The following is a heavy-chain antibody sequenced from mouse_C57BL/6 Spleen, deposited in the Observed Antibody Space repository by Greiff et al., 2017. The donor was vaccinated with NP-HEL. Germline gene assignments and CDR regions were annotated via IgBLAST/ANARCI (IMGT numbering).Heavy chain of an antibody. CDR3: ARRRPTAQARYFDV. CDR1: GYTFTSYW. V-gene: IGHV1-50*01. J-gene: IGHJ1*03. D-gene: IGHD3-2*02. Sequence: VQLQQPGAELVKPGASVKLSCKASGYTFTSYWMQWVKQRPGQGLEWIGEIDPSDSYTNYNQKFKGKATLTVDTSSSTAYMQLSSLTSEDSAVYYCARRRPTAQARYFDVWGTGTTVTVSS. CDR2: IDPSDSYT.